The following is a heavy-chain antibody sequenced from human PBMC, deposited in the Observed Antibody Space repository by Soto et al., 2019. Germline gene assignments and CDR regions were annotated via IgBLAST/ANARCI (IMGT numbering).Heavy chain of an antibody. D-gene: IGHD3-10*01. CDR1: GFTFSSYG. J-gene: IGHJ6*02. CDR3: AKDGVLLWFGELFSSGMDV. CDR2: ISYDGSNK. Sequence: GGSLRLSCAASGFTFSSYGMHWVRQAPGKGLEWVAVISYDGSNKYYADSVKGRFTISRDNSKNTLYLQMNSLRAEDTAVYYCAKDGVLLWFGELFSSGMDVWGQGTTVTVSS. V-gene: IGHV3-30*18.